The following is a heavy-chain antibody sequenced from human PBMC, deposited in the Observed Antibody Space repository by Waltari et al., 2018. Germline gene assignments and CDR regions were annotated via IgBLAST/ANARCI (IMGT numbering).Heavy chain of an antibody. CDR2: EYPVASDT. CDR1: GYSFTSYW. D-gene: IGHD3-16*01. V-gene: IGHV5-51*01. Sequence: EVQLVQSGAEVKKPGESLKISCKGSGYSFTSYWIGWVRQMHGKGLEWMGAEYPVASDTGYRPSCQGQVTISADKAISTAYLQWSSLKASDTAMYYCARRLMISSAFDIWGKGTMVTVAS. J-gene: IGHJ3*02. CDR3: ARRLMISSAFDI.